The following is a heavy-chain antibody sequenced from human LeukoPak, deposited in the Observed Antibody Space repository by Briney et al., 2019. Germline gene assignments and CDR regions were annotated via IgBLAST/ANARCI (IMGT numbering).Heavy chain of an antibody. V-gene: IGHV3-74*01. CDR2: INSDGSST. D-gene: IGHD3-10*01. CDR1: GFTFSSYG. Sequence: GGSLRLSCAASGFTFSSYGMSWVRQAPGKGLVWVSRINSDGSSTTYTDSVKGRFTISRDNAKNTLYLQMNSLRAEDTAVYYCARDRVPDYGSGSYYNGYDYWGQGTLVTVSS. J-gene: IGHJ4*02. CDR3: ARDRVPDYGSGSYYNGYDY.